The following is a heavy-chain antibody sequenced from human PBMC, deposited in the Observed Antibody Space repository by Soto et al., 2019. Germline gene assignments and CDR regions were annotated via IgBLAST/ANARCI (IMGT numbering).Heavy chain of an antibody. CDR1: GFTFSSYA. CDR3: AKGVKYSSSGATFDP. V-gene: IGHV3-23*01. Sequence: GGSLRLSCAASGFTFSSYAMSWVRQAPGKGLEWVSAISGSGGSTYYADSVKGRFTISRDNSKNTLYLQMNSLRAEDTAVYYCAKGVKYSSSGATFDPWGQGTLVTVSS. D-gene: IGHD6-13*01. J-gene: IGHJ5*02. CDR2: ISGSGGST.